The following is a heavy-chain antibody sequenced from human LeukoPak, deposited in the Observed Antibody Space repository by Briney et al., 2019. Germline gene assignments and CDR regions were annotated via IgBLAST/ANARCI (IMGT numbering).Heavy chain of an antibody. CDR2: IYYSGST. CDR3: ARGGVYSSSSIDY. D-gene: IGHD6-6*01. V-gene: IGHV4-59*01. Sequence: PSETLSLTCTVSGGSISSYYWSWIRQPPGKGLEWIGYIYYSGSTNYNPSLKSRVTISVDTSKNQFSLKLSSVTAADTAVYYCARGGVYSSSSIDYWGQGTLVTVSS. J-gene: IGHJ4*02. CDR1: GGSISSYY.